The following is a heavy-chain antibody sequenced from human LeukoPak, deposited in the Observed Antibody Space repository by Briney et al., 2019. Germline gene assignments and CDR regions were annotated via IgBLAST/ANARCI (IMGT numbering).Heavy chain of an antibody. D-gene: IGHD3-22*01. CDR3: ARDLNYDSSGYYYGADAFDI. J-gene: IGHJ3*02. V-gene: IGHV1-69*04. CDR1: GGTFSSYT. CDR2: IIPILGIA. Sequence: ASVKVSCKASGGTFSSYTISWVRQAPGQGLEWMGRIIPILGIANYAQKFQGRVTITADKSTSTAYMELSSLRSEDTAVYYCARDLNYDSSGYYYGADAFDIWGQGTMVTVSS.